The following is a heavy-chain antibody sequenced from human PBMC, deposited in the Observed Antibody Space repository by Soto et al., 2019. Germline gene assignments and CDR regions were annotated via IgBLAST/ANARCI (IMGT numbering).Heavy chain of an antibody. Sequence: QVQLQESGPGLVKPSQTLSLTCTVSGGSISSGDYYWSWIRQPPGKGLEWIGYIYYSGSTYYNPSLKCRVTISVDTSKNQFSLKLSSVTAADTAVYYCARALIQLWPHYYYGMDVWGQGTTVTVSS. J-gene: IGHJ6*02. CDR3: ARALIQLWPHYYYGMDV. D-gene: IGHD5-18*01. CDR2: IYYSGST. CDR1: GGSISSGDYY. V-gene: IGHV4-30-4*01.